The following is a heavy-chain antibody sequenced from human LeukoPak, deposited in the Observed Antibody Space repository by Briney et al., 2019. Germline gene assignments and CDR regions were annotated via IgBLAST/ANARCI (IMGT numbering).Heavy chain of an antibody. CDR2: ISYDGDNK. V-gene: IGHV3-30-3*01. D-gene: IGHD3-3*01. CDR1: GFTFSTYA. Sequence: GRSLRLSCAASGFTFSTYAMHWVRQAPGKGLEWVAVISYDGDNKYYADSVKGRFTISRDNSKNTLYLQMNRPRPGDTAVYYCARSGYDFWSGYGVDYWGQGTLVTVSS. CDR3: ARSGYDFWSGYGVDY. J-gene: IGHJ4*02.